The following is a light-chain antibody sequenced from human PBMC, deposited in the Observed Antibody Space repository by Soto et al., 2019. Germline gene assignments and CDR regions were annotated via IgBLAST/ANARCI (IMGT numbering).Light chain of an antibody. CDR3: QQSNNWPPLT. CDR2: DVS. Sequence: EIVMTQSPATLSVSPGETATLSGRASQSVDGNLAWYQQKPGQHPRLLSYDVSTRATGVPARFSGSGSETDFSLTISSLQIEDFSLYDCQQSNNWPPLTCGGGTKVDIK. J-gene: IGKJ4*01. V-gene: IGKV3-15*01. CDR1: QSVDGN.